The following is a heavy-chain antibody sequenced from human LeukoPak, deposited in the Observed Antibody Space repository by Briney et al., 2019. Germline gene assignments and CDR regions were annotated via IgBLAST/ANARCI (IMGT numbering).Heavy chain of an antibody. V-gene: IGHV3-53*01. J-gene: IGHJ4*02. CDR3: AKDFVNDILAGYYRSYFDY. D-gene: IGHD3-9*01. CDR1: EFSVGSNY. Sequence: GGSLRLSCAASEFSVGSNYMTWVRQAPGKGLEWVSLIYSGGSTYYADSVKGRFTISRDNSKNTLYLQMNSLRAEDTAVYYCAKDFVNDILAGYYRSYFDYWGQGTLVTVSS. CDR2: IYSGGST.